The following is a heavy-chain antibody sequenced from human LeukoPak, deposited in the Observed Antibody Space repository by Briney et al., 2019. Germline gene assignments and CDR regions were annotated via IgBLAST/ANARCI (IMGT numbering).Heavy chain of an antibody. CDR3: AKPTPEAAASFDY. CDR1: GLIFSNYA. Sequence: GGSLRLSCAASGLIFSNYAMSWVRQAPGKGLEWVSTISVSGGSANYADSAKGRFTISRDSSKNTLYLQMNSLRAEDTAVYYCAKPTPEAAASFDYWGQGTLVTVSS. CDR2: ISVSGGSA. V-gene: IGHV3-23*01. J-gene: IGHJ4*02. D-gene: IGHD6-25*01.